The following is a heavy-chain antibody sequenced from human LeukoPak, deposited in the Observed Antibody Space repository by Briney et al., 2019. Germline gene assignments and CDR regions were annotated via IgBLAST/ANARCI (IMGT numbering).Heavy chain of an antibody. CDR2: ISAYNGNT. D-gene: IGHD6-13*01. J-gene: IGHJ5*02. Sequence: GASVKVPCKASGYTFTSYGISWVRQAPGQGLEWRGWISAYNGNTNYAQKLQGRVTMTTDTSTSTAYMELRSLRSGDTAVYYCARGPRQVGSSSWYWFDPWGQGTLVTVSS. V-gene: IGHV1-18*01. CDR1: GYTFTSYG. CDR3: ARGPRQVGSSSWYWFDP.